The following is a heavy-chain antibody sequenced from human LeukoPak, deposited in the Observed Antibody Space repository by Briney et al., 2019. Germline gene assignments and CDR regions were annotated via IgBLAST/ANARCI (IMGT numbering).Heavy chain of an antibody. CDR1: GGTFMTDV. Sequence: ASVKVSCKASGGTFMTDVFSWVRRALGQALEWMGRIIPISDSPHSAQRFQGRVTITADKSTSTVNMELSNLTSEDTAVYYCARPMTDYCDRSGYCGLYGLWGQGTLVTVSS. J-gene: IGHJ4*02. D-gene: IGHD3-22*01. V-gene: IGHV1-69*06. CDR3: ARPMTDYCDRSGYCGLYGL. CDR2: IIPISDSP.